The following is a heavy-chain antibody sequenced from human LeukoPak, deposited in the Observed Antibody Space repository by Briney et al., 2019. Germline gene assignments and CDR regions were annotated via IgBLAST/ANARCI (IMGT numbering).Heavy chain of an antibody. V-gene: IGHV3-21*01. J-gene: IGHJ4*02. CDR2: ISSSSYI. Sequence: GGSLRLSCAASGFTFSSYSMNWVRQAPGKGLEWVSSISSSSYIYYADSVKGRFTISRDNAKNSLYLQMNSLRAEDTAVYYCARDGRIFGVVSYRGQGTLVTVSS. D-gene: IGHD3-3*01. CDR3: ARDGRIFGVVSY. CDR1: GFTFSSYS.